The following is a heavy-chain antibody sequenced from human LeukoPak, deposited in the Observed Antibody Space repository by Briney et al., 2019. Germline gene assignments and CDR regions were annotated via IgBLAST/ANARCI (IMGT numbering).Heavy chain of an antibody. V-gene: IGHV4-34*01. CDR1: GGSFSGYY. Sequence: SETLSLTCAVYGGSFSGYYWSWIRQPPGKGLEWIGTIHHSGNTYYNPSLKSRVTISVDTSKSQFSLKLTPVTATDTAVYYCVRGSGLSGRNRFDPWGQGTLVTVSS. J-gene: IGHJ5*02. CDR2: IHHSGNT. CDR3: VRGSGLSGRNRFDP. D-gene: IGHD1-14*01.